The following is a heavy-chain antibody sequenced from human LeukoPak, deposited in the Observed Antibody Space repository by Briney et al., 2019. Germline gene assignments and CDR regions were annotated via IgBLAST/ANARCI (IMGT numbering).Heavy chain of an antibody. CDR3: AKHRHDYSNYADY. CDR1: GFAFGTYA. Sequence: GGSLRLSCAGSGFAFGTYAMGWVRQAPGKGLEWVSGMVGGGSTYYADSVRGRFTISRDTSKNTPYLQMNSLRAEDTAVYYCAKHRHDYSNYADYWGQGTLVTVSS. CDR2: MVGGGST. D-gene: IGHD4-11*01. J-gene: IGHJ4*02. V-gene: IGHV3-23*01.